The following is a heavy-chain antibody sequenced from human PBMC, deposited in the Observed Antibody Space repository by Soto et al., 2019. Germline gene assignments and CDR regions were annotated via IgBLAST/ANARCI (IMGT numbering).Heavy chain of an antibody. CDR2: TYYRSRWYN. J-gene: IGHJ6*03. V-gene: IGHV6-1*01. D-gene: IGHD1-7*01. CDR3: AGTTSHQWYYMDV. Sequence: SQTLSLTCAISGDSVSSNGAAWNWIRLSPSRGLEWLARTYYRSRWYNDYALFVRSRITVNPDTSKNQFSLQLTSVTPEDTAVYFCAGTTSHQWYYMDVWGKGTTVTAP. CDR1: GDSVSSNGAA.